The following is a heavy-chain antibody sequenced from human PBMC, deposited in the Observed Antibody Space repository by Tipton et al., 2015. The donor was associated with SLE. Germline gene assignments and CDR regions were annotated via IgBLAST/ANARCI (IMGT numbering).Heavy chain of an antibody. J-gene: IGHJ2*01. CDR1: GGSISSYY. V-gene: IGHV4-59*01. CDR2: IYYSGST. CDR3: ARDPAPYSSPSEYFDL. Sequence: LRLSCTVSGGSISSYYWSWTRQPPGKGLEWIGYIYYSGSTNYNPSLKSRVTISVDTSKNQFSLKLSAVTAADTAVYYCARDPAPYSSPSEYFDLWGRGTLVTVSS. D-gene: IGHD6-6*01.